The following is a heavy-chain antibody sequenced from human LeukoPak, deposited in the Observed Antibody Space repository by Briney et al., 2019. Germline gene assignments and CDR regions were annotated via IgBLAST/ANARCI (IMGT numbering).Heavy chain of an antibody. D-gene: IGHD3-9*01. V-gene: IGHV3-23*01. CDR2: ITGSGGST. CDR3: AKDSITYYDILTGYSDFDY. J-gene: IGHJ4*02. CDR1: GFTFTSFA. Sequence: GGSLRLSCAASGFTFTSFAMSWVRQAPGKGLEWVSGITGSGGSTYYADSVKGRFTISRDNSRNTLSLQMNSLRAEDTAVYYCAKDSITYYDILTGYSDFDYWGQGTLVTVSS.